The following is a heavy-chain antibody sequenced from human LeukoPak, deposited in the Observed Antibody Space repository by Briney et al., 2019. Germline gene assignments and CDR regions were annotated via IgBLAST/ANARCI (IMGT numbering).Heavy chain of an antibody. D-gene: IGHD3-16*02. Sequence: ASVKVSCKASGYTFTGYYMHWVRQAPGQGLEWMGWINPNSGGTNYAQKFQGRVTMTRDTSISTAYMELSGLRSDDTAVYYCARGYDYVWGSYRYTAFDYWGQGTLVTVSS. CDR1: GYTFTGYY. J-gene: IGHJ4*02. CDR3: ARGYDYVWGSYRYTAFDY. CDR2: INPNSGGT. V-gene: IGHV1-2*02.